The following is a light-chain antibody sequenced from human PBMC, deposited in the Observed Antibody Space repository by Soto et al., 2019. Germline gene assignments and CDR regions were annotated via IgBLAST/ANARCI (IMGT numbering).Light chain of an antibody. J-gene: IGLJ1*01. CDR1: SSNIGAGYD. CDR2: GNS. V-gene: IGLV1-40*01. CDR3: QSYDSSLSGYYV. Sequence: QSVLTQPPSGSGAPGQRVTISCTGSSSNIGAGYDVHWYQQLPGTAPKLLIYGNSSRPSGVPDRFSGSKSGTSASLAITGLQAEDEADYYCQSYDSSLSGYYVFGTGTKVTVL.